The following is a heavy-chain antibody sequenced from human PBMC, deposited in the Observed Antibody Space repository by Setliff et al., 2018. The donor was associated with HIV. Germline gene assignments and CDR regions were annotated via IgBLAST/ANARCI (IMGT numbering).Heavy chain of an antibody. D-gene: IGHD5-18*01. CDR3: ARGAYRDGYDY. CDR1: GGSMSSYY. CDR2: IWHSGNT. Sequence: SETLSLTCTVSGGSMSSYYWSWIRQPPGKGLEWIGSIWHSGNTYYNPSLRSRVSLSVDTSKNQVSLKLSSVAAADTAVYHCARGAYRDGYDYWGQGTLVTVSS. V-gene: IGHV4-59*01. J-gene: IGHJ4*02.